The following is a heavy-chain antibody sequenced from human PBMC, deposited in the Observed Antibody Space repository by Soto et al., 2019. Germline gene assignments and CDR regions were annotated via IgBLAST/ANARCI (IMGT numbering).Heavy chain of an antibody. CDR1: GFTFSNYG. CDR2: ISASSGST. CDR3: EKEGRAQRELLHFDY. J-gene: IGHJ4*02. D-gene: IGHD1-26*01. Sequence: EVQLLESGGGLVQPGGSLRLSCAASGFTFSNYGMNWVRQAPGKGLEWVSGISASSGSTYYADSVKGRFTISRDNSKNTLYLQMNSLRAEDTAVYYCEKEGRAQRELLHFDYWGQGTLVTVSS. V-gene: IGHV3-23*01.